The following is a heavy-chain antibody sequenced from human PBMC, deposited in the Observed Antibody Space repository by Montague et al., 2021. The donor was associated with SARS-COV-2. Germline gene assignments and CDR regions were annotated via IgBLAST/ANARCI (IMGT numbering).Heavy chain of an antibody. Sequence: SETLSLTCTVSGGAISGSSYYWGWIRQPPGKGLEWIGSLYYSGSNYYNPSLKSRVTISVDTSKNQFSLKLSSVTAADTAVYYCASDTRITMLVVVNRYGMDVWGQGTTVTVSS. CDR1: GGAISGSSYY. CDR2: LYYSGSN. D-gene: IGHD3-22*01. V-gene: IGHV4-39*07. CDR3: ASDTRITMLVVVNRYGMDV. J-gene: IGHJ6*02.